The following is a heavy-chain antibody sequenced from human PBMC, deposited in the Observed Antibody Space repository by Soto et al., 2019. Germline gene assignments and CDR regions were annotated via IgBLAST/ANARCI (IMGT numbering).Heavy chain of an antibody. Sequence: PGGSLRLSCAASGFTYTSSVMSWVRQAPGKGLVWVSSVTGNPGSTYYADSVKGRFTISRDNSKKTLSLHMSSLTAEDTAIYYCAKTSYDFLGGFYFDSWGQGVLVTVSS. D-gene: IGHD3-3*01. J-gene: IGHJ4*02. CDR1: GFTYTSSV. CDR3: AKTSYDFLGGFYFDS. CDR2: VTGNPGST. V-gene: IGHV3-23*01.